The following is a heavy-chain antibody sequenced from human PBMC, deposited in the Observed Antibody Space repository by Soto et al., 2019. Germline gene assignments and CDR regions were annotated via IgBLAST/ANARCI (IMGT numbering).Heavy chain of an antibody. D-gene: IGHD5-12*01. CDR1: GFPFSTYW. CDR2: INGDGSST. J-gene: IGHJ4*02. Sequence: EEHLVQSGGGLVQPGGSLRLSCAASGFPFSTYWMHWVRQDPGQGLVWVSRINGDGSSTIYADFVKGRVTITRDNAKNKLYLQMNSRKVEDTAICYCAGGYQDWGQGALVTVSS. CDR3: AGGYQD. V-gene: IGHV3-74*01.